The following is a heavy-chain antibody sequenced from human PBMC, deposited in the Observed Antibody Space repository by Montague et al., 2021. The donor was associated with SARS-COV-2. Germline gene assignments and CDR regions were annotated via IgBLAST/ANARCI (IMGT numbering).Heavy chain of an antibody. CDR2: ISYRDVT. CDR1: GGSITTDACH. V-gene: IGHV4-39*01. CDR3: ARHVETGTGRGFIDD. D-gene: IGHD1-1*01. Sequence: SETLSLTCTVSGGSITTDACHWAGMRQSPGKGREWIGTISYRDVTNYNPSLKTRVNISVDTSRTHFSLTLRSVTAADTAVYSWARHVETGTGRGFIDDWGQGTLVTVSS. J-gene: IGHJ1*01.